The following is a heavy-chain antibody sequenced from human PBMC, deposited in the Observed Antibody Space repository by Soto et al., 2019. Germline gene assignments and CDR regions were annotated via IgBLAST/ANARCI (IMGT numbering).Heavy chain of an antibody. D-gene: IGHD3-22*01. CDR3: ARVPSTYYYESSGYDAFDI. J-gene: IGHJ3*02. V-gene: IGHV3-74*01. CDR2: FNSDGSST. Sequence: EVQLVESGGGFVQPGGSLRLSCAASGFTFSSYWMHWVRQAPGKGLVWVSRFNSDGSSTSYADSVKGRFTISRDNDKNTPYLQMNSRRAEDTAVYYCARVPSTYYYESSGYDAFDIWGQGTTVTVSS. CDR1: GFTFSSYW.